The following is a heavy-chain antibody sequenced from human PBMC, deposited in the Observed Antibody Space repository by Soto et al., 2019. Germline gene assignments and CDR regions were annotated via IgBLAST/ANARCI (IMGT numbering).Heavy chain of an antibody. D-gene: IGHD2-2*01. Sequence: GGSLRLSCEASGFTFSSYEMNWVRQAPGRGLEWISYISGSSSMIYYADSVKGRFTISRDNAKNSLYLQMSSLRAEDTAVYYCARGSVVVVTASLGYYGMDVWGQGTTVTV. CDR2: ISGSSSMI. CDR3: ARGSVVVVTASLGYYGMDV. V-gene: IGHV3-48*03. CDR1: GFTFSSYE. J-gene: IGHJ6*02.